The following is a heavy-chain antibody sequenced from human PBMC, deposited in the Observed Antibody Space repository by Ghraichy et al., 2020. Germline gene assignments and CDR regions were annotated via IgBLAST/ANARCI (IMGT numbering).Heavy chain of an antibody. V-gene: IGHV4-31*03. D-gene: IGHD3-22*01. Sequence: SETLSLTCTVSGGSISSGGYYWSWIRQHPGKGLEWIGYIYYSGSTYYNPSLKSRVTISVDTSKNQFSLKLSSVTAADTAVYYCAREGTDYYDSSGYPNWGQGTLVTVSS. J-gene: IGHJ4*02. CDR1: GGSISSGGYY. CDR3: AREGTDYYDSSGYPN. CDR2: IYYSGST.